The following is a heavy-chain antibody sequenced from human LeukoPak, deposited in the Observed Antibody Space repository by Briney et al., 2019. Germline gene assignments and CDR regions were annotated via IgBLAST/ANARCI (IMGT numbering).Heavy chain of an antibody. J-gene: IGHJ4*02. CDR1: GGSISNYY. V-gene: IGHV4-30-4*01. Sequence: SETLSLTCTVSGGSISNYYWSWIRQPPGKGLEWIGYIYYSGSTYYNPSLKSRVTISVDTSKNQFSLKLSSVTAADTAVYYCARDTADILTGYPYYFDYWGQGTLVTVSS. CDR2: IYYSGST. D-gene: IGHD3-9*01. CDR3: ARDTADILTGYPYYFDY.